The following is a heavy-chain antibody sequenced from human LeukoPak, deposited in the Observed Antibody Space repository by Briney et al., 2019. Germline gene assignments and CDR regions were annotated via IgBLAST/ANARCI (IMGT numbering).Heavy chain of an antibody. CDR2: ISSSSSYI. D-gene: IGHD6-13*01. V-gene: IGHV3-21*01. Sequence: GGSLRLSCAASGFTFSSYSMNWVRQAPGKGLEWVSSISSSSSYIYYADSVKGRFTISRDNAKNSLYLQMNSLRAEDTAVYYCARDYQQLVVHYYYYMDVWGKGTTVTVSS. CDR1: GFTFSSYS. CDR3: ARDYQQLVVHYYYYMDV. J-gene: IGHJ6*03.